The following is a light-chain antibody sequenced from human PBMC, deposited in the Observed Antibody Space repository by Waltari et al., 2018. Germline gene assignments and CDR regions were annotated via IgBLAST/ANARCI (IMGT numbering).Light chain of an antibody. CDR2: LGS. CDR1: QSLLHSNGNNY. CDR3: MQSLQALWT. J-gene: IGKJ1*01. V-gene: IGKV2-28*01. Sequence: DIVVTQSPISVPVMPGEQGSISCRSRQSLLHSNGNNYWDWYLQKPGQSPQLLIYLGSNRASGVPDRFSGSGSGTDFTLKISRVEAEDVGVYYCMQSLQALWTFGQGTKVEIK.